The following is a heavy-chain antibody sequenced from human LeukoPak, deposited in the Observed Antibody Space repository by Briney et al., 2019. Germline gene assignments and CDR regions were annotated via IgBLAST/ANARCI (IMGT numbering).Heavy chain of an antibody. J-gene: IGHJ4*02. V-gene: IGHV3-7*01. CDR1: GFTLSSYA. CDR2: TKPDGTAE. D-gene: IGHD2-15*01. Sequence: GGSLRLSCAASGFTLSSYAMHWVRQAPGKGLEWAANTKPDGTAEYYADSVRGRFTTSRDNANNFLYLQMNSLRGEDTAVYYCARDGGLHTNFDYWGQGTLVTVSS. CDR3: ARDGGLHTNFDY.